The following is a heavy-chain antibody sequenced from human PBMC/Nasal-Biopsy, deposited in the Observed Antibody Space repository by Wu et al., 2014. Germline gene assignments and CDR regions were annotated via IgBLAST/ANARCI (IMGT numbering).Heavy chain of an antibody. CDR3: AREADEGGLVSPNYYGMDV. D-gene: IGHD2-15*01. J-gene: IGHJ6*02. CDR1: GFTFSDFITYS. V-gene: IGHV3-30-3*01. CDR2: ISYDAINT. Sequence: LRLSCAVSGFTFSDFITYSMHWVRQSPGKGLEWVAVISYDAINTYYTDSVKGRFTISRDKSKNTVYLQMNSLRPEDTAVYYCAREADEGGLVSPNYYGMDVWGQGTTVIVSS.